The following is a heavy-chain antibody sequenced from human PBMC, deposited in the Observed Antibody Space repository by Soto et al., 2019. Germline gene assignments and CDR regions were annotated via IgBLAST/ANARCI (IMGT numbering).Heavy chain of an antibody. Sequence: ASVKVSCKASGYTFTSYDINWVRQATGQGLEWMGWMNPNSGNTGYAQKFQGRVTMTRNTSISTAYMELSSLRSEDTAVYYCATQWVAEGRYFEWLVTPCNWFDPWGRGTLVTVSS. CDR2: MNPNSGNT. D-gene: IGHD3-9*01. V-gene: IGHV1-8*01. CDR1: GYTFTSYD. J-gene: IGHJ5*02. CDR3: ATQWVAEGRYFEWLVTPCNWFDP.